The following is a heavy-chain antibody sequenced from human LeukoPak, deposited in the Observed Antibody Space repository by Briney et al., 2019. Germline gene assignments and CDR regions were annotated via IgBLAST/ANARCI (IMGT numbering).Heavy chain of an antibody. CDR2: ISSSGSTT. Sequence: GGSLRLSCAASGFTFSSSAMTWVRQSPGKGLEWVSTISSSGSTTYYADSVTGRFTLSRDNSKNTLDLQMNSLRAEDTAIYCGKARNLLRYSDLSPQKWGQGTLVTVSS. CDR1: GFTFSSSA. D-gene: IGHD3-9*01. V-gene: IGHV3-23*01. J-gene: IGHJ4*02. CDR3: GKARNLLRYSDLSPQK.